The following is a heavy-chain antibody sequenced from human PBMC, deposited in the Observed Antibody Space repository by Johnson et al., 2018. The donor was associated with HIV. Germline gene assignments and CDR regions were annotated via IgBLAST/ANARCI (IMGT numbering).Heavy chain of an antibody. D-gene: IGHD1-14*01. CDR3: ATRDPTHRPGVFDI. V-gene: IGHV3-11*04. CDR2: ISSSGSPI. Sequence: QEQLVESGGGLVKPGGSLRLSCAASGFTFSDYYMSWIRQAPGKGLEWVSYISSSGSPIYYADSVKGRFTISRDNANNSLYLKMNSLRAEDTAVYYCATRDPTHRPGVFDIWGQGTMVTVSS. J-gene: IGHJ3*02. CDR1: GFTFSDYY.